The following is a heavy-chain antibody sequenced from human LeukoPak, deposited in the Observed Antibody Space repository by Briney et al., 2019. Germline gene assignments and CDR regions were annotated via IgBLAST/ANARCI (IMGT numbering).Heavy chain of an antibody. CDR2: ISGNGEST. CDR1: GFTFSGYA. CDR3: VSFYETY. J-gene: IGHJ4*02. V-gene: IGHV3-23*01. Sequence: GGSLRLSCAASGFTFSGYAMSWVRQAPGKGLEWVSVISGNGESTYNADSVKGRFTISRDNSKNTVYLQMNSLRAEDTAVYYCVSFYETYWGRGTLVTVSS. D-gene: IGHD2/OR15-2a*01.